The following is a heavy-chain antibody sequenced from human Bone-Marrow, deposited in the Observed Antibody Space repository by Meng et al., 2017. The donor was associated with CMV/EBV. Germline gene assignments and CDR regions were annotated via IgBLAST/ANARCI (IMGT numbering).Heavy chain of an antibody. CDR3: ARQITTAGTPLDY. J-gene: IGHJ4*02. Sequence: SETLSLTCTVSGGSISSYYWSWTRQPVGKGLEWIGHIYTSGSTNQNPSLKSRVTISVDTSKNQFSLKLSSVTAADTAVYYCARQITTAGTPLDYWGQGTLVTVSS. CDR1: GGSISSYY. V-gene: IGHV4-4*07. CDR2: IYTSGST. D-gene: IGHD6-13*01.